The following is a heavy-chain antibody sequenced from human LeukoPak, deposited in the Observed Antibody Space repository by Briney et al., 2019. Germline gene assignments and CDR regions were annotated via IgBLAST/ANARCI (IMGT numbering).Heavy chain of an antibody. CDR2: INPNSGGT. CDR3: ARDIAARTYNFDY. CDR1: GYTFTGYY. Sequence: ASVRVSCKASGYTFTGYYMHWVRRAPGQGLEWMGWINPNSGGTNYAQKFQGRVTMTRDTSISTAYMELSRLRSDDTAVYYCARDIAARTYNFDYWGQGTLVTVSS. V-gene: IGHV1-2*02. D-gene: IGHD6-6*01. J-gene: IGHJ4*02.